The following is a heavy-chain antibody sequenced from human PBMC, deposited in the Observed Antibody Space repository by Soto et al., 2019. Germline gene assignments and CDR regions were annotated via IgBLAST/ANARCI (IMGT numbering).Heavy chain of an antibody. Sequence: VASVKVSCKASGYTFNNYDIHWVRQAPGHGLEWMGWMNPNSGNTGYAQKFQGRVTMTRNTSISTAYMELSSLRSDDTAVYYCAGASSRVSSVVAAYWGQGTLVTVSS. CDR3: AGASSRVSSVVAAY. D-gene: IGHD2-15*01. V-gene: IGHV1-8*02. CDR1: GYTFNNYD. CDR2: MNPNSGNT. J-gene: IGHJ4*02.